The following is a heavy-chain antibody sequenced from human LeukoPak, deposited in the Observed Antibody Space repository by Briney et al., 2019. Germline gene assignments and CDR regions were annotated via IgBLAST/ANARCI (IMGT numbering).Heavy chain of an antibody. V-gene: IGHV5-51*01. J-gene: IGHJ4*02. Sequence: GESLKISCKGSGYSFTSYWIGWVRQMPGKGLEWMGIIYPGDSDTRYSPSFQGQVTISADKSISTAYRQWSSLKASDTAMYYCARQASSSEYYFDYWGQGTLVTVSS. CDR3: ARQASSSEYYFDY. CDR1: GYSFTSYW. D-gene: IGHD6-6*01. CDR2: IYPGDSDT.